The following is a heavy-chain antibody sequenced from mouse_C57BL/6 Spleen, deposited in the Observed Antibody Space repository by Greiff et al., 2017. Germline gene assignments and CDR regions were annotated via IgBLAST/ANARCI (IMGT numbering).Heavy chain of an antibody. CDR3: ARSLYYYGSRGDWYFDV. Sequence: LQQSGAELVRPGASVKMSCKASGYTFTSYNMHWVKQTPRQGLEWIGAIYPGNGDTSYNQKFKGKATLTVDKSSSTAYMQLSSLTSEDSAVYFCARSLYYYGSRGDWYFDVWGTGTTVTVSS. J-gene: IGHJ1*03. CDR2: IYPGNGDT. D-gene: IGHD1-1*01. CDR1: GYTFTSYN. V-gene: IGHV1-12*01.